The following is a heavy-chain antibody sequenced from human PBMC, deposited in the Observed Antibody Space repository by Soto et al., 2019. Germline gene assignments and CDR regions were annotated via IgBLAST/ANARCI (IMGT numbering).Heavy chain of an antibody. J-gene: IGHJ6*02. CDR3: ARDRQYYQFWSGCQNEGPCAMDV. V-gene: IGHV4-34*02. CDR1: GGSFSGYY. CDR2: INHCGGT. Sequence: QVQLQQWGAGLLKPSETLSLTCAVYGGSFSGYYWTWIRQATGKGLEWIGEINHCGGTNYNSSLKSRVTKSVDTSKNQFSLILSSVTAADTAEYYCARDRQYYQFWSGCQNEGPCAMDVWGQGTTVTVSS. D-gene: IGHD3-3*02.